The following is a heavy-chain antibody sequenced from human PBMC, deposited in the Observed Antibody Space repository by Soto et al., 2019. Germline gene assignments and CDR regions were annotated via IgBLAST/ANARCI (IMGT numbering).Heavy chain of an antibody. V-gene: IGHV4-39*01. CDR2: INYSGST. CDR1: GGSISSSSYY. CDR3: ARLPRIQLWLGWLDP. Sequence: QLQLQESGPGLVKPSETLSLTWTVSGGSISSSSYYWGWIRQPPGKGLEWIGTINYSGSTYYNPSLNSRVTISVDTSKNQFSLKVGSVTAADTAIYYCARLPRIQLWLGWLDPWGQGTLVTVSS. J-gene: IGHJ5*02. D-gene: IGHD5-18*01.